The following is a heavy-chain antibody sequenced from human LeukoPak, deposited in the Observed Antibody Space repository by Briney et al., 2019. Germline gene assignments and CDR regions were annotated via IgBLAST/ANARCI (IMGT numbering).Heavy chain of an antibody. CDR3: AKTLFSYYYDSSGYFRWAFDI. J-gene: IGHJ3*02. V-gene: IGHV3-30*18. CDR1: GFTFSTYE. Sequence: TGGSLRLSCAASGFTFSTYEMNWVRQAPGRGLEWVAVISYDGSNKYYADSVKGQFTISRNNSKNTLYLQMNSLRAEDTAVYYCAKTLFSYYYDSSGYFRWAFDIWGQGTMVTVSS. D-gene: IGHD3-22*01. CDR2: ISYDGSNK.